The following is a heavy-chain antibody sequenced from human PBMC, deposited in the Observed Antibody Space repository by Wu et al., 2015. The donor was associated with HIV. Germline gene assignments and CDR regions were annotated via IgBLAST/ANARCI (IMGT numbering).Heavy chain of an antibody. CDR3: ARGGPNGGYYDSGIYYFDT. CDR2: MNPVSGNT. J-gene: IGHJ4*02. D-gene: IGHD3-22*01. Sequence: QVQLVQSESEVKEPGASLKVSCKTSGYNFTTYDINWVRQAPGKVFEWMGWMNPVSGNTGFSEKFQGRVTLTRNNPISTAYMDVSSLTSDDTAVYFCARGGPNGGYYDSGIYYFDTWGQGTLVTVSS. V-gene: IGHV1-8*02. CDR1: GYNFTTYD.